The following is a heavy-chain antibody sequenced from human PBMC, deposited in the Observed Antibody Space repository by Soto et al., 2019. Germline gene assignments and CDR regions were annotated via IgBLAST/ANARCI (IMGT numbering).Heavy chain of an antibody. Sequence: EVQLVESGGGLVQPGGSLRLSCAASGFSFSPYWMQWVRQAPGKGLMWVSRINSDGSRTDYADSVKGRFTISRDSARDTLFLQMNSLRAEDTAVYFCARELESGYWGQGTLVSVSS. V-gene: IGHV3-74*01. CDR3: ARELESGY. CDR1: GFSFSPYW. J-gene: IGHJ4*02. CDR2: INSDGSRT.